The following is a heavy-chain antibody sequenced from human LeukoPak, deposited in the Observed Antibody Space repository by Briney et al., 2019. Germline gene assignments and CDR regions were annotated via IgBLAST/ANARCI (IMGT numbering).Heavy chain of an antibody. CDR2: ISSNGGST. CDR1: GFTFSSYA. CDR3: ARALFNYGNAFDI. D-gene: IGHD4-11*01. V-gene: IGHV3-64*01. Sequence: GGSLRLSCAASGFTFSSYAVHWVRQAPGKGLEYVSAISSNGGSTYYANSVKGRFTISRDNSKNTLYLQMGSLRAEDMAVYYCARALFNYGNAFDIWGQGTMVTVSS. J-gene: IGHJ3*02.